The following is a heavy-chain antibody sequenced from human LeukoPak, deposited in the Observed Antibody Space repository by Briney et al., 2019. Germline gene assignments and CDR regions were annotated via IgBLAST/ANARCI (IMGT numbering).Heavy chain of an antibody. J-gene: IGHJ4*02. D-gene: IGHD6-25*01. CDR1: GFTFSSYG. CDR3: AKAGYSSGWYYDY. Sequence: GGSLRLSCAASGFTFSSYGMHWVRQAPGKGLEWVAVISYDGSNKYYADSVKGRFTISRDNSKNTLYLQMNSLRAEDTAVYYCAKAGYSSGWYYDYWGQGTLVTVSS. CDR2: ISYDGSNK. V-gene: IGHV3-30*18.